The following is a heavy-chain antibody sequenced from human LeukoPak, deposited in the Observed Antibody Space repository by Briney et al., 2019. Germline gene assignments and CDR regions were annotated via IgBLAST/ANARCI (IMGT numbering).Heavy chain of an antibody. D-gene: IGHD5-12*01. CDR1: GYSLTSYD. CDR2: MNPNSGST. V-gene: IGHV1-8*01. J-gene: IGHJ6*03. Sequence: ASVKVSCKASGYSLTSYDINWVRQATGQGLEWMGWMNPNSGSTGYAQKFQGRVTMTTDTSTSTAYMELRSLRSDDTAVYYCASEVATNLYYYYYYYMDVWGKGTTVTISS. CDR3: ASEVATNLYYYYYYYMDV.